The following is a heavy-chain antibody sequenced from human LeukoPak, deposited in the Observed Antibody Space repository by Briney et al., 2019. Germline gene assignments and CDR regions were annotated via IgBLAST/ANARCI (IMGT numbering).Heavy chain of an antibody. D-gene: IGHD5-24*01. J-gene: IGHJ4*02. CDR3: ARVMAAQESYVDY. Sequence: ASVKVSCKASGYTFTGYYIHWVRQAPGQGLEWMGWINPNSGGTNYAEKFQGRVTMTRDTSISTACMELSRLRSDDTAVYHCARVMAAQESYVDYWGQGTLVTVSS. CDR1: GYTFTGYY. V-gene: IGHV1-2*02. CDR2: INPNSGGT.